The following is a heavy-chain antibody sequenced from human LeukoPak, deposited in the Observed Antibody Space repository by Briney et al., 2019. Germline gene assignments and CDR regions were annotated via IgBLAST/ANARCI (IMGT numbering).Heavy chain of an antibody. CDR3: ARDRVTMVRGVVIGGEFDY. CDR2: VNPNSGDT. V-gene: IGHV1-2*02. Sequence: ASVKVSCKASGYTFTGYYLHWVRQAPGQGLEWMGCVNPNSGDTNYAQKFQGSVTMTTDTSTSTAYMELRSLRSDDTAVYYCARDRVTMVRGVVIGGEFDYWGQGTLVTVSS. J-gene: IGHJ4*02. CDR1: GYTFTGYY. D-gene: IGHD3-10*01.